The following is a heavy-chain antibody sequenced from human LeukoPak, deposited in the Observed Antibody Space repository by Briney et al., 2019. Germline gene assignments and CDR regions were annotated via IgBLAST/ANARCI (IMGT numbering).Heavy chain of an antibody. V-gene: IGHV1-46*01. CDR2: INPSGGST. D-gene: IGHD3-10*01. CDR1: GYTFTSYY. Sequence: ASVKVSCKASGYTFTSYYMHWVRQAPGQGLEWMGIINPSGGSTSYAQKFQGRVTMTRDTSTSTVYMELSSLRSEDTALYYCARYITMVRGGSWFDPWGQGTLVTVSS. J-gene: IGHJ5*02. CDR3: ARYITMVRGGSWFDP.